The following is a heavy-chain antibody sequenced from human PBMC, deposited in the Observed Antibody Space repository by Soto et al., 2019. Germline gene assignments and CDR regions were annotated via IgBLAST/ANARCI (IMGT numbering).Heavy chain of an antibody. D-gene: IGHD3-16*01. CDR1: GGSINNYY. V-gene: IGHV4-59*01. J-gene: IGHJ4*02. Sequence: ETLSLTCTVSGGSINNYYWSWIRQPPGKGLEWIGYIYYSGNTNYNPSLKSRVTISVDTSKNQFSLKLSSATAADTAVYYCARGGTFRTFDYWGQGTLVTVSS. CDR3: ARGGTFRTFDY. CDR2: IYYSGNT.